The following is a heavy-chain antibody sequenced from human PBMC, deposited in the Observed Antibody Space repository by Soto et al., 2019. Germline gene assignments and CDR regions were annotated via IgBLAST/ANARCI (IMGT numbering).Heavy chain of an antibody. CDR2: IIPIFGTA. CDR3: ARQGSEGLGELLPLGV. D-gene: IGHD3-10*01. V-gene: IGHV1-69*13. J-gene: IGHJ6*02. CDR1: GGTFSSYA. Sequence: SVKVSCKASGGTFSSYAISWVRQAPGQGLEWMGGIIPIFGTANYAQKFQGRVTITADESTSTAYMELSSLRSEDTAVYYCARQGSEGLGELLPLGVWGQGTTVTVSS.